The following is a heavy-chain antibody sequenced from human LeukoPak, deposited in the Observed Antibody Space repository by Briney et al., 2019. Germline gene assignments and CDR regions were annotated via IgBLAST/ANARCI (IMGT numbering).Heavy chain of an antibody. CDR2: INPSGGST. V-gene: IGHV1-46*01. CDR1: GYTFTSYY. D-gene: IGHD3-22*01. Sequence: ASVKVSCKASGYTFTSYYMHWVRQAPGQGLEWMGIINPSGGSTSYAQKFQGRATMTRDTSTSTVCMELSSLRSEDTAVYYCARDQNPYYDSSGYLDYWGQGTLVTVSS. CDR3: ARDQNPYYDSSGYLDY. J-gene: IGHJ4*02.